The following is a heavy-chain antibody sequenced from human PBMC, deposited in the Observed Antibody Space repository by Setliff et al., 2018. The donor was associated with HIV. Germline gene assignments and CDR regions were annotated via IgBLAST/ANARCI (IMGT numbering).Heavy chain of an antibody. J-gene: IGHJ6*03. CDR3: TRLRGYSYGLASYYYYYMDV. CDR1: GFTFGDFG. D-gene: IGHD5-18*01. Sequence: PGGSLRLSCTASGFTFGDFGMNWVRQAPGKGLEWLSFIRSKDYGGTTEYAASVKGRFTISRDESKSIAYLQMDSLKTEDTAVYYCTRLRGYSYGLASYYYYYMDVWGKGTTVTVSS. V-gene: IGHV3-49*04. CDR2: IRSKDYGGTT.